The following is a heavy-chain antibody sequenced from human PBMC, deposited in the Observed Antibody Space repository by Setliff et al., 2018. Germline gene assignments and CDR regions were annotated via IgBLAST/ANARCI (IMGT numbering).Heavy chain of an antibody. Sequence: SETLSLTCSVSGGSISSSYYWSWIRQPAGKGLEWIGRVYTNGGTDYNPSLKSRATISLDTSKNQLSLTLTSVTAADTAVYYCARDQWVRSPPLSFSYGMDVWGKGTTVTVSS. D-gene: IGHD2-8*01. V-gene: IGHV4-4*07. CDR1: GGSISSSYY. J-gene: IGHJ6*04. CDR3: ARDQWVRSPPLSFSYGMDV. CDR2: VYTNGGT.